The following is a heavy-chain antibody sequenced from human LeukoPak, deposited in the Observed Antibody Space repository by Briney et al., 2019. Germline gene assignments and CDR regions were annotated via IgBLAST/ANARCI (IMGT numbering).Heavy chain of an antibody. V-gene: IGHV3-23*01. D-gene: IGHD3-22*01. J-gene: IGHJ4*02. Sequence: GGSLRLSRAPSGFTFTSYAMSSVRPAPGKGLEWVSAISGSGRRTYYADSVKGRFTLSRDNSQNTLYLQMNSLRAEDTALYYCAKGPYDSSCYYPYYFDYWGQGTLLTVSS. CDR2: ISGSGRRT. CDR3: AKGPYDSSCYYPYYFDY. CDR1: GFTFTSYA.